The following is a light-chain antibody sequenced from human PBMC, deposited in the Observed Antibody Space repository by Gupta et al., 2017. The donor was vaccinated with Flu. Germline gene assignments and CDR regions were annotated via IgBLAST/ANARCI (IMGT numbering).Light chain of an antibody. CDR2: ATS. CDR1: QGVRYD. V-gene: IGKV1-6*01. CDR3: RQDDNSPRT. Sequence: PSSVSASVGDRVTITCRASQGVRYDLGWYQQKTGKAPKLLIYATSTVKNGVPSRFSGSGSGTEFTLTISSRQPEDSANYYCRQDDNSPRTFGQGTKV. J-gene: IGKJ2*01.